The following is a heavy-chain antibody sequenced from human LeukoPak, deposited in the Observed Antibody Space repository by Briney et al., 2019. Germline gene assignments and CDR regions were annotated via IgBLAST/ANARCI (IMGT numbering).Heavy chain of an antibody. Sequence: GASVKVSCKASGYTFTGNYMHWVRQAPGQGLEWMGWINPNSGGTNYAQKFQGRVTMTRDTSISTAYMELSRLRSDDTAVYYCARDMYSGSYQPFDYWGQGTLVTVSS. CDR2: INPNSGGT. J-gene: IGHJ4*02. CDR1: GYTFTGNY. D-gene: IGHD1-26*01. CDR3: ARDMYSGSYQPFDY. V-gene: IGHV1-2*02.